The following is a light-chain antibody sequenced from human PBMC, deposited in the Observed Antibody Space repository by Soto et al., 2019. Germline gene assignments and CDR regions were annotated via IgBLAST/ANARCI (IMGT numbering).Light chain of an antibody. CDR3: QQHGSSPPSGST. Sequence: EIVLTQSPGTLSLSPGERATLSCGASQSVSSSSLAWYQQKPGQAPRLLIYGGSSRATGIPDRFSGSGSGTDFTLTINRLEPEDSAVYYCQQHGSSPPSGSTFGQGTKLEIK. CDR1: QSVSSSS. J-gene: IGKJ2*02. CDR2: GGS. V-gene: IGKV3-20*01.